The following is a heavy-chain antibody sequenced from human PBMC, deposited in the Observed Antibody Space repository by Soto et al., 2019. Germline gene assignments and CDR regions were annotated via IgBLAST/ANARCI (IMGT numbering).Heavy chain of an antibody. Sequence: WGSLSLACGACGLCLSRWSLSWFRQAPGKGLEWVANIKQDGSEKYYVDSVKGRFTISRDNAKNSLYLQMNSLRAEDTAVYYCASGYGDYDDYFEYWGQGTLVTVSS. D-gene: IGHD4-17*01. J-gene: IGHJ4*02. CDR3: ASGYGDYDDYFEY. V-gene: IGHV3-7*01. CDR1: GLCLSRWS. CDR2: IKQDGSEK.